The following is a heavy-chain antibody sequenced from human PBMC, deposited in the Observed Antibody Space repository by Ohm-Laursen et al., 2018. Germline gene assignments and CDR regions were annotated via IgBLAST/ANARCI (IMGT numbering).Heavy chain of an antibody. V-gene: IGHV4-4*07. CDR2: IYSSGST. Sequence: TLSLTCTVSGDPISSYHWSWIRQPAGKGLEWIGRIYSSGSTNYNPSLKSRVTMSVDTSKSQFSLKVNSVTAADPAVYYCARSFDTYYFDLWGQGTLVTVSS. J-gene: IGHJ4*02. CDR1: GDPISSYH. CDR3: ARSFDTYYFDL.